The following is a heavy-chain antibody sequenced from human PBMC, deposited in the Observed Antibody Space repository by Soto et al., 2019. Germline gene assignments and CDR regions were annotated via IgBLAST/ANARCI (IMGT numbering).Heavy chain of an antibody. Sequence: QVQLQQWGAGLLKPSETLSLTCAVYGGSFSGYYCSWIRQPPGKGLERIGEINHSGSTNYNQSLKSRVTISVDTSKNQFSLKLSSVTAADTAVYYCARASSSWYSNRYNWCDPWGQGTLVTVSS. J-gene: IGHJ5*02. V-gene: IGHV4-34*01. D-gene: IGHD6-13*01. CDR2: INHSGST. CDR3: ARASSSWYSNRYNWCDP. CDR1: GGSFSGYY.